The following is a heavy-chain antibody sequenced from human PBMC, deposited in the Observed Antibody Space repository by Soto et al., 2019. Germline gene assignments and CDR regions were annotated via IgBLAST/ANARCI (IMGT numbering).Heavy chain of an antibody. CDR3: ARGVVVVPAALDYYYMDV. CDR1: GYTFTGYY. D-gene: IGHD2-2*01. V-gene: IGHV1-2*04. Sequence: ASVKVSCTASGYTFTGYYMHWVRQAPGQGLEWMGWINPNSGGTNYAQKFQGWVTMTRDTSISTAYMELSRLRSDDTAVYYCARGVVVVPAALDYYYMDVWGKGTTVTVSS. CDR2: INPNSGGT. J-gene: IGHJ6*03.